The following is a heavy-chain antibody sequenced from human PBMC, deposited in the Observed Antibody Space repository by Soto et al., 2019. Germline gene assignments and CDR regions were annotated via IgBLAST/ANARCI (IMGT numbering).Heavy chain of an antibody. V-gene: IGHV3-9*01. Sequence: EVQLVESGGALVQPGGSLRLSCAASGFTFDDYAMHWVRLAPGKVLEWVSGVSWNSGNIAYADSVRCRFTISRDNAKNTVHLQMNSLSGYDTALYDCAKPRDLGKCGECPDNVPFDPWGQGTLVTVSS. D-gene: IGHD2-21*01. CDR2: VSWNSGNI. J-gene: IGHJ5*02. CDR1: GFTFDDYA. CDR3: AKPRDLGKCGECPDNVPFDP.